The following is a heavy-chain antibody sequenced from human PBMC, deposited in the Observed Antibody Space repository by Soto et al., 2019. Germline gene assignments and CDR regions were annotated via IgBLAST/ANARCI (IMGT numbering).Heavy chain of an antibody. D-gene: IGHD2-8*02. CDR1: GFTFSMYW. CDR3: AHMLTGTGGHFDH. J-gene: IGHJ4*02. Sequence: GSLRLSCAASGFTFSMYWMHWVRQVPGKGPEWVSRINDDGISTNYADSVKGRFTITKDTSKNQVVLTLTNMDPVDTATYYCAHMLTGTGGHFDHWGQGTLVTVSS. V-gene: IGHV3-74*01. CDR2: INDDGIST.